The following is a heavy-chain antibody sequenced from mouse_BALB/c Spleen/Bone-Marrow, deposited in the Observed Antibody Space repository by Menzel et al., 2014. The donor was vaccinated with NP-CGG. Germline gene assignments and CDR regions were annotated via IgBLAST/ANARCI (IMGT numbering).Heavy chain of an antibody. J-gene: IGHJ1*01. D-gene: IGHD1-1*01. CDR3: ARLNYYGNLFV. CDR2: INPDSSTI. Sequence: EVKLMESGGGLVQPGGSLKLSCAASGFDFSRYWMSWVRQAPGKGLDWIGEINPDSSTINYTPSLKDKFIISRDNAKNTLYLRMSKVRSEDTALYYCARLNYYGNLFVWGAGTTVTVSS. V-gene: IGHV4-1*02. CDR1: GFDFSRYW.